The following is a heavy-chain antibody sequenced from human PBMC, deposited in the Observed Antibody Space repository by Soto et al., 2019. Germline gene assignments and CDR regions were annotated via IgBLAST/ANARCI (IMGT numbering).Heavy chain of an antibody. D-gene: IGHD1-26*01. V-gene: IGHV3-30-3*01. CDR1: GFTFSSYA. J-gene: IGHJ3*02. CDR2: ISYDGSNK. Sequence: GGSLRLSCAASGFTFSSYAMHWVRQAPGKGLEWVAVISYDGSNKYYADSVKGRFTISRDNSKNTLYLQMNSLRAEDTAVYYCAKELIWEPNAFDIWGQGTMVTVSS. CDR3: AKELIWEPNAFDI.